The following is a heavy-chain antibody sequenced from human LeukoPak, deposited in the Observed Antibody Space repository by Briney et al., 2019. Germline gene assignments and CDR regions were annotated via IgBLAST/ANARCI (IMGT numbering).Heavy chain of an antibody. J-gene: IGHJ5*02. V-gene: IGHV3-30*04. CDR2: ISYDGSNK. D-gene: IGHD3-22*01. CDR3: AREDYYDSSGAFWALDP. CDR1: GFTFSSYA. Sequence: PGGSLRLSCAASGFTFSSYAMHWVRQAPGKGLERVAVISYDGSNKYYADSVKGRFTISRDNSKNTLYLQMNSLRAEDTAVYYCAREDYYDSSGAFWALDPWGQGTLVTVSS.